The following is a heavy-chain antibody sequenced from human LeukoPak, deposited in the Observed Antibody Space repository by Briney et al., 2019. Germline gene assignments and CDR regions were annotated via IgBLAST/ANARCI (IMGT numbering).Heavy chain of an antibody. CDR3: ARVLSYYGSGSYYTDFDY. Sequence: PGGSLRLSCAASGFTFSSYAMSWVRQAPGKGLEWVSAISGSGGSTYYADSVKGRFTISRDNAKNSLYLQMNSLRAEDTALYHCARVLSYYGSGSYYTDFDYWGQGTLVTVSS. J-gene: IGHJ4*02. D-gene: IGHD3-10*01. CDR1: GFTFSSYA. V-gene: IGHV3-23*01. CDR2: ISGSGGST.